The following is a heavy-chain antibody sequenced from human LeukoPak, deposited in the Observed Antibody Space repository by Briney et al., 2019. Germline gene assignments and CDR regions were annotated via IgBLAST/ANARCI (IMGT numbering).Heavy chain of an antibody. D-gene: IGHD2-15*01. CDR3: AKAFSSSTYIVVVVAAHIDY. V-gene: IGHV3-30*18. CDR1: GFTFSSYG. Sequence: PGGSLRLSCAASGFTFSSYGMHWVRQAPGKGLEWVAVISYDGSNKYYADSVKGRFTISRDNSKNTLYLQMNSLRAEDTAVYYCAKAFSSSTYIVVVVAAHIDYWGQGTLSPSPQ. CDR2: ISYDGSNK. J-gene: IGHJ4*02.